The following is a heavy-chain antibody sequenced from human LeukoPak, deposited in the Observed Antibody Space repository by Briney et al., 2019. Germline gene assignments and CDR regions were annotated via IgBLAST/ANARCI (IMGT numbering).Heavy chain of an antibody. Sequence: LPGGSLRLSCAASGFTVSSNYMSWVRQAPGKGLEWVSVIYSGGSTYYADSVKGRFTISRDNSKNALYLQMNSLRAEDTAVYYCAKSRSWFGELCIDYWGQGTLVTVSS. J-gene: IGHJ4*02. CDR3: AKSRSWFGELCIDY. CDR1: GFTVSSNY. D-gene: IGHD3-10*01. V-gene: IGHV3-66*01. CDR2: IYSGGST.